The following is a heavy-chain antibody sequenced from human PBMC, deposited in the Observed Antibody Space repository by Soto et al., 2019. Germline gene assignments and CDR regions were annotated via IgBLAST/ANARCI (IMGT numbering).Heavy chain of an antibody. Sequence: SETLSLTCTVSGGSVSSGIYYWSWIRHPPGKGLEWIGYMYYSGSTNYNPSLKSRVTISLDTSKNQFSLKLSSVTAADTAVYFCARTRDFWSGNDAFDIWGQGTMVTVSS. CDR1: GGSVSSGIYY. CDR3: ARTRDFWSGNDAFDI. J-gene: IGHJ3*02. D-gene: IGHD3-3*01. CDR2: MYYSGST. V-gene: IGHV4-61*01.